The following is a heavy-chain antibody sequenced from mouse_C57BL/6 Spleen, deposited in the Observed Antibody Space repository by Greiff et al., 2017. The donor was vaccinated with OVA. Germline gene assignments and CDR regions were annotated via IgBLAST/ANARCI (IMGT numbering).Heavy chain of an antibody. CDR2: IYPGSGST. Sequence: QVQLQQPGAELVKPGASVKMSCKASGYTFPSYWITWVKQRPGQGLEWIGDIYPGSGSTNYNEKFKSKATLTVDTSSSTAYMQLSSLTSEDSAVYYCARGGYYGSSPAWFAYWGQGTLVTVSA. V-gene: IGHV1-55*01. CDR1: GYTFPSYW. J-gene: IGHJ3*01. CDR3: ARGGYYGSSPAWFAY. D-gene: IGHD1-1*01.